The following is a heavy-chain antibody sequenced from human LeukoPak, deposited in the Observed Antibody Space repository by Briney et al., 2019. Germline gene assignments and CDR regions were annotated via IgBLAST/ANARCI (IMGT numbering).Heavy chain of an antibody. Sequence: SETLSLTCAVYGGSFSGYYWSWIRQPPGKGLEWIGEINHSGSTNYNPSLKGRVTISVDTSKNQFSLKLSSVTAADTAVYYCARVRTIFGVAMRWFDPWGQGTLVTVSS. D-gene: IGHD3-3*01. CDR1: GGSFSGYY. CDR3: ARVRTIFGVAMRWFDP. V-gene: IGHV4-34*01. CDR2: INHSGST. J-gene: IGHJ5*02.